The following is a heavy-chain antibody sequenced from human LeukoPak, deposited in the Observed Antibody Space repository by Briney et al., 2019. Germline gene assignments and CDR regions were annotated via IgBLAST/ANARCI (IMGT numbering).Heavy chain of an antibody. D-gene: IGHD2-15*01. CDR1: GFTFSSSA. CDR2: ISYDGSNK. CDR3: AKDRPYCSGGSCYYVLDY. V-gene: IGHV3-30*18. Sequence: GGSLRLSCAASGFTFSSSAMSWVRQAPGKGLEWVAVISYDGSNKYYADSVKGRFTISRDNSKNTLYLQMNSLRAEDTAVYYCAKDRPYCSGGSCYYVLDYWGQGTLVTVSS. J-gene: IGHJ4*02.